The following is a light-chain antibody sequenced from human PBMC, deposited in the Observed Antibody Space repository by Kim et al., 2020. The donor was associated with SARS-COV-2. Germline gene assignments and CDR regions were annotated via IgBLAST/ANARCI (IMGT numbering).Light chain of an antibody. CDR1: SSDVGGYNY. J-gene: IGLJ3*02. V-gene: IGLV2-14*03. CDR3: SSYTSSSTWV. CDR2: DVS. Sequence: GQSFTLSCSGTSSDVGGYNYVSWYQQHPGKAPKLIIYDVSNRPSGVSNRFSGSKSGNTASLTISGLQAEDEADYYCSSYTSSSTWVFGGGTQLTVL.